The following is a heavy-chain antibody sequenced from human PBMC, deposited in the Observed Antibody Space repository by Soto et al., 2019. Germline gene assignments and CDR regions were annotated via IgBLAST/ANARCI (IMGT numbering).Heavy chain of an antibody. CDR2: INHRGSL. CDR3: ASELPQRYGKNMDV. V-gene: IGHV4-31*03. D-gene: IGHD4-17*01. CDR1: GGSMTSGDQY. J-gene: IGHJ6*02. Sequence: SETLSLTCTVTGGSMTSGDQYWTWIRHRPGEGLEWFGYINHRGSLYYNPSLKSRVSMSVDTSKNQFSLNLSSVTAADTAVYYCASELPQRYGKNMDVWGQGTTVTVCS.